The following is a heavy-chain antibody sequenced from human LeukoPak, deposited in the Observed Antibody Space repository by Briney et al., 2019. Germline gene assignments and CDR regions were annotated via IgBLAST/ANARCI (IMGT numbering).Heavy chain of an antibody. J-gene: IGHJ5*02. CDR3: AKETPNTGWFDP. Sequence: AASVNVSCTASGYTFTSYAMHWVRQAPGQRLEWMGWINAGNGYIKYSQRFQGRVTLTRDTSTSTVYMELSSLRSEDTAIYYCAKETPNTGWFDPWGQGTLVTVSS. CDR2: INAGNGYI. CDR1: GYTFTSYA. V-gene: IGHV1-3*01. D-gene: IGHD1-14*01.